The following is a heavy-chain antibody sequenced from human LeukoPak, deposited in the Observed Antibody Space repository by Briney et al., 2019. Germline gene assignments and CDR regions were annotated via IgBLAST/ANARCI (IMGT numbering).Heavy chain of an antibody. CDR1: GFTFSRYW. V-gene: IGHV3-74*01. J-gene: IGHJ4*02. CDR3: ARDLGGGSDY. Sequence: GGSLRLSCAASGFTFSRYWMHWVRQAPGKGLVWVSRINSDESRVTYADSVKGRFTISRDNAKNTLYLQMNSLRAEDTAIYYCARDLGGGSDYWGQGTLVTVSS. D-gene: IGHD2-15*01. CDR2: INSDESRV.